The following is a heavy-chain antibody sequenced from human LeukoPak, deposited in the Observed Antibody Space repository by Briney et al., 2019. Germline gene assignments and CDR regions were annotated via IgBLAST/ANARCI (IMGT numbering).Heavy chain of an antibody. J-gene: IGHJ4*02. CDR2: IYHSGST. V-gene: IGHV4-38-2*02. D-gene: IGHD3-22*01. CDR3: ARDGYYDSSGYYLDY. Sequence: SETLSRTCTVSGYSISSGYYWGWIRQPPGKGLEWIGSIYHSGSTYYNPSLKSRVTISVDTSKNQFSLKLSSVTAADTAVYYCARDGYYDSSGYYLDYWGQGTLVTVSS. CDR1: GYSISSGYY.